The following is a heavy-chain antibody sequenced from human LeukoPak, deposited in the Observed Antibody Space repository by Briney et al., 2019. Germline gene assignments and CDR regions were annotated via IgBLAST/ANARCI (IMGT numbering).Heavy chain of an antibody. D-gene: IGHD6-19*01. CDR3: ARDGSSGWYNWFDP. J-gene: IGHJ5*02. Sequence: GGSLRLSCAASGFTFSSYWMSWVRQAPGKGLEWVANIKQDGSEKYYVDSVKGRFTISRDNAKNSLYLQMNSLRAEDTAVYYCARDGSSGWYNWFDPWGQGTLVTVSP. CDR2: IKQDGSEK. V-gene: IGHV3-7*01. CDR1: GFTFSSYW.